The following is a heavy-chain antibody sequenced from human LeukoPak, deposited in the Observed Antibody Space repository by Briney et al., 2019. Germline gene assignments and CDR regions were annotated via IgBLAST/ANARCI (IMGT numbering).Heavy chain of an antibody. V-gene: IGHV3-66*01. CDR2: IYSGGST. Sequence: GGSLRLSCAASGFTVSSNYMSWVRQAPGKGLEWVSVIYSGGSTYYADSVKGRFTISRDNAKNSLYLQMNSLRAEDTAVYYCARDWGVYDILTGYYNDYMDVWGKGTTVTVSS. CDR3: ARDWGVYDILTGYYNDYMDV. J-gene: IGHJ6*03. D-gene: IGHD3-9*01. CDR1: GFTVSSNY.